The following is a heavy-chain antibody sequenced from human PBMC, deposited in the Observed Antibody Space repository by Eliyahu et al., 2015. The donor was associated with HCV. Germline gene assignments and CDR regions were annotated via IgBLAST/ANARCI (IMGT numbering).Heavy chain of an antibody. D-gene: IGHD1-26*01. CDR3: ARGTWQLHDFYQMDV. CDR1: GGTLNNYY. CDR2: ISHSGDT. J-gene: IGHJ6*02. V-gene: IGHV4-34*01. Sequence: QVQLQQWGAGVLKSSETLSFSCAVYGGTLNNYYWSWIRQSPEKGLEWIGEISHSGDTKYNPSLERRVAISMDKTNSQFFLSLASVTAADTAVYYCARGTWQLHDFYQMDVWGQGTTVTVSS.